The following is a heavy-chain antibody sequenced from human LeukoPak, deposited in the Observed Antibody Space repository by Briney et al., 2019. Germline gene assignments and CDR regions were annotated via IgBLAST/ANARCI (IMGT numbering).Heavy chain of an antibody. V-gene: IGHV4-59*08. J-gene: IGHJ4*02. Sequence: SETLSLTCTVSGGSISSYYWSWIRQPPGKGLEWIGYIYYSGGTNYNPSLKSRVTISVDTSKNQFSLKLSSVTAADTAVYYCARLVGYSSGWYSGAGDYFDYWGQGTLVTVSS. CDR1: GGSISSYY. D-gene: IGHD6-19*01. CDR3: ARLVGYSSGWYSGAGDYFDY. CDR2: IYYSGGT.